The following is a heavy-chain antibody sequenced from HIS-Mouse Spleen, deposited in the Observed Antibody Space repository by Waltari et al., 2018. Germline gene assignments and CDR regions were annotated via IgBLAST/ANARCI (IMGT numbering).Heavy chain of an antibody. CDR2: RSYDGSNK. CDR1: GFTFSSYA. CDR3: AKGGLMVYAIGDY. D-gene: IGHD2-8*01. Sequence: QVQLVESGGGVVQPGRSLRLSCAASGFTFSSYAMHWVRQDPGKGLGWVAVRSYDGSNKYYAESVKGRFTISRDNSKNTLYLQMNSLRAEDTAVYYCAKGGLMVYAIGDYWGQGTLVTVSS. V-gene: IGHV3-30-3*01. J-gene: IGHJ4*02.